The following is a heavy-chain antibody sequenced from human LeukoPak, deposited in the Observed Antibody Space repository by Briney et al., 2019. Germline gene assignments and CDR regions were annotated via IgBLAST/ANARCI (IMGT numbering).Heavy chain of an antibody. Sequence: PGGSLRLSCAASGFTFSSYAMHWVRQAPGKGLEWVAVISYDGSNKYYADSVKGRFTISGDNSKNTLYLQMNSLRAEDTAVYYCARGSSRDYYYYGMDVWGQGTTVTVSS. CDR1: GFTFSSYA. V-gene: IGHV3-30-3*01. D-gene: IGHD5-24*01. CDR2: ISYDGSNK. J-gene: IGHJ6*02. CDR3: ARGSSRDYYYYGMDV.